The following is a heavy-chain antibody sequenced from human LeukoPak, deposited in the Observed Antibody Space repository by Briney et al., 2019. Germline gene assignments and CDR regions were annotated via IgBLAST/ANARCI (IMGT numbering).Heavy chain of an antibody. CDR2: VDLGGTT. Sequence: SQTLSLTCNVSGYSISSGDYYWTWIRQPAGKGLEWIGRVDLGGTTSYNPSLISRVTVSVDPSKNQFSLSLTSVTAADTATYYCAREGAYCSGTDCFATTVDAWGPGALVTVSS. J-gene: IGHJ5*02. CDR3: AREGAYCSGTDCFATTVDA. D-gene: IGHD2-2*01. CDR1: GYSISSGDYY. V-gene: IGHV4-61*02.